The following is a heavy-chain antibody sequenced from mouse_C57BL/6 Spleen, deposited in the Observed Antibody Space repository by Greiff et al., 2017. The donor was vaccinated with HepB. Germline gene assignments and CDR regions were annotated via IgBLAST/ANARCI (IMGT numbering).Heavy chain of an antibody. V-gene: IGHV1-55*01. J-gene: IGHJ1*03. CDR1: GYTFTSYW. Sequence: QVQLQQPGAELVKPGASVKMSCKASGYTFTSYWITWVKQRPGQGLEWIGDIYPGSGSTNYNEKFKSKATLNVDTSSSTAYMQLSSLTSEDSAVYYCAEGGYDVPDGTDWYFDVWGTGTTVTVSS. CDR3: AEGGYDVPDGTDWYFDV. CDR2: IYPGSGST. D-gene: IGHD2-2*01.